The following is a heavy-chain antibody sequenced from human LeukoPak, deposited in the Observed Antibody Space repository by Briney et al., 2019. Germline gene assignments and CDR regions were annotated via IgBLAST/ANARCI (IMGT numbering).Heavy chain of an antibody. Sequence: PEGSLRLSCAASGFTFSSSGMHWVRQAPGKGLEWVAVIWFDGSHKYYAHTVKGRFTIYRDNSKNTLYLQMNSLRAEDTAVYYCARGYGSNYGYLDYWGQGTLVTVSS. V-gene: IGHV3-33*01. CDR1: GFTFSSSG. CDR2: IWFDGSHK. D-gene: IGHD3-10*01. CDR3: ARGYGSNYGYLDY. J-gene: IGHJ4*02.